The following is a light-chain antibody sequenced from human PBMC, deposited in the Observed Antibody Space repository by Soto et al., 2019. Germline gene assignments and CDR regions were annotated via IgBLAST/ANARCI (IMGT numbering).Light chain of an antibody. CDR1: RSVIRN. V-gene: IGKV3-15*01. CDR2: CGS. Sequence: EIVVTLSPATLSVSPGERATLSWTAGRSVIRNAAWYHQKPRQAPTHLLYCGSSRVTGMPARFSGSGSGTEVTPTTSSLQSEDLAVNYCQQYDIWLRWTFGQGTKVDIK. CDR3: QQYDIWLRWT. J-gene: IGKJ1*01.